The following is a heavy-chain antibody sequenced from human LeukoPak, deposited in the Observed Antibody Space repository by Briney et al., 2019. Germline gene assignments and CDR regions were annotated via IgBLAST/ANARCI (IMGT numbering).Heavy chain of an antibody. V-gene: IGHV3-48*01. Sequence: PGGSLRLSCAASGFTFSSYSMNWVRQAPGKGLEWVSYISSSSSTIYYADSVKGRFTISRDNAKNSLYLQMNSLRAEDTAVYYCARAVSAGSGVNWFDPWGQGTLVTVSS. CDR2: ISSSSSTI. D-gene: IGHD6-13*01. J-gene: IGHJ5*02. CDR3: ARAVSAGSGVNWFDP. CDR1: GFTFSSYS.